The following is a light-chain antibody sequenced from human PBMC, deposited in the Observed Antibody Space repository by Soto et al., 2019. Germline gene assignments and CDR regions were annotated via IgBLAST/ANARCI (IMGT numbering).Light chain of an antibody. CDR3: LQYNNWPPYT. J-gene: IGKJ2*01. CDR1: QSVSSN. V-gene: IGKV3-15*01. Sequence: EMVMTQSPATLSVSPGESATLSCRASQSVSSNLAWYQQKPGQAPRLLIYGASTRATGVPARFSGSGSGTDFTLTISSLHSEDFAVYYCLQYNNWPPYTFGQGTKLEIK. CDR2: GAS.